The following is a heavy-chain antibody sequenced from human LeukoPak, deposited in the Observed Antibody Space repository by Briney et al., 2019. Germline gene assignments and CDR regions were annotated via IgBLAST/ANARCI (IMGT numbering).Heavy chain of an antibody. D-gene: IGHD5-24*01. Sequence: GGSLRLSCAASGFTFSSYSMNWVRQAPGKGLEWVSYISSSSSTIYYADSVKGRFTISRDNAKNSLYLQMNSLRAEDTAVYYCARVAFEKMAYYYYMDVWGKGTTVTVSS. CDR2: ISSSSSTI. J-gene: IGHJ6*03. CDR1: GFTFSSYS. CDR3: ARVAFEKMAYYYYMDV. V-gene: IGHV3-48*04.